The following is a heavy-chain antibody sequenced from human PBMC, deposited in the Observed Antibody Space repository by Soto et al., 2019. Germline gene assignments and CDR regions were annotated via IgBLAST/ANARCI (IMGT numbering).Heavy chain of an antibody. V-gene: IGHV3-23*01. D-gene: IGHD2-15*01. CDR2: ISGSDGKT. J-gene: IGHJ4*02. Sequence: DVHLWESGGGLVQPGGSLRLSCAASGFSFGSYALSWVRQAPGKGLEWVSTISGSDGKTFYADSVKGRFSTSRDTSQSTLYLHMNSLRADDTAMYYCARWRYLDYWGQGTRVTVSS. CDR1: GFSFGSYA. CDR3: ARWRYLDY.